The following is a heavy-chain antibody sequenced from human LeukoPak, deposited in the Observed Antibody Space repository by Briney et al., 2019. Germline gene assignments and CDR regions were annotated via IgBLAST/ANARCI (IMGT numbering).Heavy chain of an antibody. J-gene: IGHJ4*02. D-gene: IGHD6-13*01. CDR1: GFSLTNFD. V-gene: IGHV3-48*01. CDR2: FSVRYNVI. CDR3: ARDLPVAAADF. Sequence: GGSLRLSCAASGFSLTNFDMNWIRQAPGKGLEWVSFFSVRYNVIYYADSVKGRFTVSRDDAKNSLYLQMNSLRADDTAVYYCARDLPVAAADFWGQGTLVTVSS.